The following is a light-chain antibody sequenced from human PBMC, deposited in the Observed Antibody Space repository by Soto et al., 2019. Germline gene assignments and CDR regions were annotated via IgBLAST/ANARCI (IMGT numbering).Light chain of an antibody. J-gene: IGLJ2*01. CDR1: NSNIGSNP. V-gene: IGLV1-44*01. CDR3: ATWDGSPNAVV. CDR2: ANN. Sequence: QSVLTQSPSASGTPGQRVTISCSGSNSNIGSNPVNWYQQLPGMAPKLLISANNQRPSGVPDRFSGSKSGTSASLAISGLQSEDEADYYCATWDGSPNAVVFGGGTKLTVL.